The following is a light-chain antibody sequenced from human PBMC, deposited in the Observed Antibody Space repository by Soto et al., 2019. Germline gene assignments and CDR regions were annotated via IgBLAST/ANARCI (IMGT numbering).Light chain of an antibody. CDR3: QQYNSYRT. CDR1: QSISRW. J-gene: IGKJ1*01. Sequence: IQMTRTTTTLSASVGDSVTMTCRASQSISRWLVWYQQKPGNAPNILIHDASTLESGVPSRFSGSGSGTEFLLTISSVEPDDFATYYCQQYNSYRTFGQGTKVDIK. V-gene: IGKV1-5*01. CDR2: DAS.